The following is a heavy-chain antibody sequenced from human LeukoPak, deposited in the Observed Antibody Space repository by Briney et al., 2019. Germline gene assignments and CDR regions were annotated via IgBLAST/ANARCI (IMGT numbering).Heavy chain of an antibody. J-gene: IGHJ4*02. CDR2: ISSDSYYI. CDR1: GFTFSSYS. D-gene: IGHD2-21*01. V-gene: IGHV3-21*01. CDR3: FCGSRFVYHFDY. Sequence: GGSPRLSCAASGFTFSSYSMNWFGKAPGKGLEGVSSISSDSYYIYYADSVRGRFTISRDNAKKSLYLQMNSLRAEDTAVYYCFCGSRFVYHFDYWGQGSLVTVSS.